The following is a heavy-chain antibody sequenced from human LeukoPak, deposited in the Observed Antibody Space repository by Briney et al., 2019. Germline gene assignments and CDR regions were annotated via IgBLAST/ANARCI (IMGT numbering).Heavy chain of an antibody. CDR1: GGSISSGDYY. CDR2: IYNSGSS. Sequence: SQTLFLTCTVSGGSISSGDYYWSWIRQPPGRGLEWVGCIYNSGSSYYNPSLKSRLTISVDTSKNQFPLKLSSVTAADTAVYYCARDKSGQILSNYYHGMDVWGPGATVTVSS. CDR3: ARDKSGQILSNYYHGMDV. D-gene: IGHD7-27*01. V-gene: IGHV4-30-4*01. J-gene: IGHJ6*02.